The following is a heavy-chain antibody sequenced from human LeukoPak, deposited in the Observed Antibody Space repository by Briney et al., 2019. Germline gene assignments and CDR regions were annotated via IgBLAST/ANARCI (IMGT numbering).Heavy chain of an antibody. CDR1: GFTFSSYS. J-gene: IGHJ4*02. CDR3: AKDLGYCSGGSCFYFDY. D-gene: IGHD2-15*01. Sequence: GGSLRLSCAASGFTFSSYSMNWVRRAPGKGLEWVSSISSSSSHIYYADSVKGRFTISRDNAKNSLYLQMNSLRAEDTAVYYCAKDLGYCSGGSCFYFDYWGQGTLVTVSS. CDR2: ISSSSSHI. V-gene: IGHV3-21*01.